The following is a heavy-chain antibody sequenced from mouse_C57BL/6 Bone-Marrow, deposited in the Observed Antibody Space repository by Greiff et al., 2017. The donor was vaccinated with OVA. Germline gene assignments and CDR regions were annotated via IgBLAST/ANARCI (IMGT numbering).Heavy chain of an antibody. J-gene: IGHJ3*01. Sequence: EVKLQESGAELVRPGASVKLSCTASGFNIKDDYMHWVKQRPEQGLEWIGWIDPENGDTEYASKFQGKATITADTSSNTAYLQLSSLTSEDTAVYYCTNWDVWFAYWGQGTLVTVSA. CDR3: TNWDVWFAY. V-gene: IGHV14-4*01. CDR1: GFNIKDDY. CDR2: IDPENGDT. D-gene: IGHD4-1*01.